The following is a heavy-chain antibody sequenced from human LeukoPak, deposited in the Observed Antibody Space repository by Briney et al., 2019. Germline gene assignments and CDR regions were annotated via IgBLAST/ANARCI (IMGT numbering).Heavy chain of an antibody. Sequence: GGSLRLSCAASGCTFSSYGMHWVRQAPGKGLEWVAVIWYDGSNKYYVDSVQGRFTISRDNPKNTLYLQMSSLRAEDTAVYYCARGDYYDSSGYYFPDAFDIWGQGTMVTVSS. CDR3: ARGDYYDSSGYYFPDAFDI. CDR1: GCTFSSYG. V-gene: IGHV3-33*01. D-gene: IGHD3-22*01. CDR2: IWYDGSNK. J-gene: IGHJ3*02.